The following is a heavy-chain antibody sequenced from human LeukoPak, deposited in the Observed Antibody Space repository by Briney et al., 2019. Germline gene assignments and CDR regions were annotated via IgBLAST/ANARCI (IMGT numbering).Heavy chain of an antibody. CDR2: ISSSSSYI. Sequence: GGSLRLSCAASGFTFSSYSMNWVRQAPGKGLEWISSISSSSSYIYYADTVKGQFTISRDNAKNSLYLQMNSLRAEDTAVYYCARPHYYDSSGYYYLFDYWGQGTRVTVSS. V-gene: IGHV3-21*01. J-gene: IGHJ4*02. CDR3: ARPHYYDSSGYYYLFDY. D-gene: IGHD3-22*01. CDR1: GFTFSSYS.